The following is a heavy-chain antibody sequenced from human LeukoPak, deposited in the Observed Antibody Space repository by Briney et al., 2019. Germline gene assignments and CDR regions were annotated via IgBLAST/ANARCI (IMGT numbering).Heavy chain of an antibody. J-gene: IGHJ4*02. CDR3: ARRMEYSYGPEDY. V-gene: IGHV4-59*01. D-gene: IGHD5-18*01. CDR2: IYYSGST. CDR1: GGSISSYY. Sequence: SETLSLTCTVSGGSISSYYWSWIRQPPGKGLEWIGYIYYSGSTNYNPSLKSRVTISVDTSKNQFSLKLSSVTAADTAVYYCARRMEYSYGPEDYWGQGTLVTVSS.